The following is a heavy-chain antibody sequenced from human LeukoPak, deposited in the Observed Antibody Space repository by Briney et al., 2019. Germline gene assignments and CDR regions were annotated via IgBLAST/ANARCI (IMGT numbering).Heavy chain of an antibody. Sequence: GGSLRLSCADSGFTFSSYGMHWVRQAPGKGLEWVAVISYDGSNKYYADSVKGRFTISRDNSKNTLYLQMNSLRAEDTAVYYCAKLAQVVAATTDFDYWGQGTLVTVSS. CDR2: ISYDGSNK. J-gene: IGHJ4*02. CDR3: AKLAQVVAATTDFDY. V-gene: IGHV3-30*18. D-gene: IGHD2-15*01. CDR1: GFTFSSYG.